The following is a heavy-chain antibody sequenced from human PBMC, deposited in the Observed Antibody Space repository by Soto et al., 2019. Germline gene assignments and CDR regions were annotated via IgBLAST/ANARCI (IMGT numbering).Heavy chain of an antibody. CDR2: INGDGSNT. J-gene: IGHJ6*03. CDR1: GFTFNNYW. V-gene: IGHV3-74*01. Sequence: EVQLVESGGGLVQPGGSLRLSCAASGFTFNNYWLHWVRQAPGKGLVWVSRINGDGSNTNYAASVTGRFTISRDNAKNTVYLQMNSLRAEDTAVYYCARGARGLYYMDVWGKGTTVTVSS. CDR3: ARGARGLYYMDV.